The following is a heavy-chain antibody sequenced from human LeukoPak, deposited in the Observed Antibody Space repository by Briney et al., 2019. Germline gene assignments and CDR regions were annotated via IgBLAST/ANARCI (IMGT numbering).Heavy chain of an antibody. V-gene: IGHV4-59*01. Sequence: SETLSLTCTFSGGSISGYYWSWIRQPPGKGLEWIGYINYSGSTNYNPSLKSRVTISVDTSKNQFSLKLSSVTAADTAVYYCARVSLNNYFHYWGQGTLVTVSS. J-gene: IGHJ4*02. CDR1: GGSISGYY. CDR2: INYSGST. CDR3: ARVSLNNYFHY.